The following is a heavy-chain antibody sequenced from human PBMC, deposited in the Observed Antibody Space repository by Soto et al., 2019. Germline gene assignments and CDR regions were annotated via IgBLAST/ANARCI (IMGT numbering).Heavy chain of an antibody. V-gene: IGHV4-4*07. J-gene: IGHJ6*02. CDR2: VSTNGAT. CDR3: ARADYEILTGSYAMDV. CDR1: DDFISSYY. Sequence: SETLSLTCTVSDDFISSYYWNWIRQPAGKGLEWIGRVSTNGATNYNPSLESRVTMSVDTSKNQFSLKLTSVTAADTAVYFCARADYEILTGSYAMDVWGQGTTVTVSS. D-gene: IGHD3-9*01.